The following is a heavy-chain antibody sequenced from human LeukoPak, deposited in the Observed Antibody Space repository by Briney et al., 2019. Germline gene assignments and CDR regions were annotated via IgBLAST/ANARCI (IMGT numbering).Heavy chain of an antibody. Sequence: GGSLRLSCAASGFTFTDYYMSWIRQAPGKGLEWVSFIGTRDSTKYYADSVKGRFTVSRDNAENSLYLQMNSLTAEDTAVYYCARATNWGFPLHMDVWGKGNMVTVSS. CDR3: ARATNWGFPLHMDV. V-gene: IGHV3-11*01. J-gene: IGHJ6*03. CDR2: IGTRDSTK. CDR1: GFTFTDYY. D-gene: IGHD7-27*01.